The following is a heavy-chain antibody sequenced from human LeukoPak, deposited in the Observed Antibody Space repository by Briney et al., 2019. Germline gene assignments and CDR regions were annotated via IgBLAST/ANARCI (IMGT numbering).Heavy chain of an antibody. V-gene: IGHV4-39*07. CDR2: IYYSGRS. D-gene: IGHD6-19*01. CDR3: ARGSSGWINYYYYYMDV. CDR1: GGSISSSTDS. Sequence: SETLSLTCTVSGGSISSSTDSWGWIRQPPGKGLEWIGSIYYSGRSYYKVSLKSRVTISVDTSKNQFSLKLSSVTAADTAVYYCARGSSGWINYYYYYMDVWGKGTTVTISS. J-gene: IGHJ6*03.